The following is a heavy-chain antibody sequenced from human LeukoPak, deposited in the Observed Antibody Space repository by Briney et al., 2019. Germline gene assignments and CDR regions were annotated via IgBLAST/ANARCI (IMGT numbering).Heavy chain of an antibody. CDR1: GYTFTSYG. CDR2: ISAYNGNT. V-gene: IGHV1-18*01. Sequence: ASVKVSCKASGYTFTSYGISWVRQAPGQGLEWMGWISAYNGNTNYAQKLQGRVTMTTDTSTSTAYMELRSLRSDDTAVYYCARSPPGIAAAGNWFDPWGQGTLVTVSS. J-gene: IGHJ5*02. CDR3: ARSPPGIAAAGNWFDP. D-gene: IGHD6-13*01.